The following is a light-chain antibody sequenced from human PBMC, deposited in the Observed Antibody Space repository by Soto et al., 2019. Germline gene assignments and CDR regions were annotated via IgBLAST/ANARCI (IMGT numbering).Light chain of an antibody. CDR3: QQSYSSPTT. V-gene: IGKV1-39*01. Sequence: IQMTQSPSSLSASVGRRVTSTCSARPSIRSYLNWYQQKPVKAPKLLIYVASSMQSGVPSSFSGSGSGTDFTLTISSLQPEDFATYYCQQSYSSPTTFGQGTKLDIK. J-gene: IGKJ2*01. CDR1: PSIRSY. CDR2: VAS.